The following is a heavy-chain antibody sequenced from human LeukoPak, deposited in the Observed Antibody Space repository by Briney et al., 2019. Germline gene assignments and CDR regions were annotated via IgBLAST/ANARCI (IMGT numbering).Heavy chain of an antibody. D-gene: IGHD5-18*01. Sequence: PGGSLRLSCAASGFRFSGYEMNWVRQAPGKGLEWVSYISSSGSPIYYADSVRGRFTISRDNTKNLLYLQMNSLRAEDTAVYYCARDWVAYSYGFDYWGQGTLVTVSS. V-gene: IGHV3-48*03. CDR2: ISSSGSPI. J-gene: IGHJ4*02. CDR3: ARDWVAYSYGFDY. CDR1: GFRFSGYE.